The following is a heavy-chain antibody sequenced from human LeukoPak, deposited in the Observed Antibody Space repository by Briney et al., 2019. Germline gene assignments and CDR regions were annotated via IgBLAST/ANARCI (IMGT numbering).Heavy chain of an antibody. CDR3: ARVHPSIGDYMLDY. CDR1: GYSISSGYY. D-gene: IGHD4-17*01. V-gene: IGHV4-38-2*01. Sequence: PSETLSLTCAVSGYSISSGYYWGWIRQPPGKGLEWIGSIYHSGSTYYNPSLKSRVTISVDTSKNQFSLKLSSVTAADTAVYYCARVHPSIGDYMLDYWGQGTLVTVSS. J-gene: IGHJ4*02. CDR2: IYHSGST.